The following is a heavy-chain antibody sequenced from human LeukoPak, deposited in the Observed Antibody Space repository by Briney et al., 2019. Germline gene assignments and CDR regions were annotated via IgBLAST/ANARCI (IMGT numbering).Heavy chain of an antibody. D-gene: IGHD4-17*01. CDR2: INPNSGGT. J-gene: IGHJ4*02. V-gene: IGHV1-2*02. CDR1: GYTFTGYY. Sequence: ASVKVSCKASGYTFTGYYMHWVRQAPGQGLEWMGWINPNSGGTNYAQKFQGRVTMTRDTSISTAYMELSRLRSDDTAVYYCPRGQDYGDFYYFDYWGQGTLVTVSS. CDR3: PRGQDYGDFYYFDY.